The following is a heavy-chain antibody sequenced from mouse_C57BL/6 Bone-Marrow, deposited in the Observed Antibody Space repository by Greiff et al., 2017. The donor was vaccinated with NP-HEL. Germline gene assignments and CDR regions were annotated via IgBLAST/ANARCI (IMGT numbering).Heavy chain of an antibody. Sequence: EVMLVESGGDLVKPGGSLKLSCAASGFTFSSYGMSWVRQTPDQRLEWVATISSGGSYTYYPDSVKGRFTISRDNAKNTLYLQMSSLKSEDTAMYYCARHSRYSNFDYWGQGTTLTVSS. CDR1: GFTFSSYG. D-gene: IGHD2-5*01. J-gene: IGHJ2*01. CDR2: ISSGGSYT. V-gene: IGHV5-6*01. CDR3: ARHSRYSNFDY.